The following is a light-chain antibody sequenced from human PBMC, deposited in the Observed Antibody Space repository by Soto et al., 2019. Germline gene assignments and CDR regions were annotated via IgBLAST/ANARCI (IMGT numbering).Light chain of an antibody. CDR2: TNN. CDR1: SSNIWSNP. Sequence: QLVLTQPHSASGTPGQRVTISCSGSSSNIWSNPVSWYQHLPGTAPKVLIFTNNQRPSGVPDRVSGSKSGTSASLAISGLRSEDEAHYYCAAWDDSLEAVVLGGGTKVTVL. J-gene: IGLJ3*02. V-gene: IGLV1-44*01. CDR3: AAWDDSLEAVV.